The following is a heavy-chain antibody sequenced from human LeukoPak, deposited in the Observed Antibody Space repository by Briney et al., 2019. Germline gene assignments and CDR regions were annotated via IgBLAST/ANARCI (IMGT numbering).Heavy chain of an antibody. CDR1: GYTFTSYA. D-gene: IGHD2-2*02. CDR3: ARGDIVVVPAAISSYYYGMDV. V-gene: IGHV1-3*01. J-gene: IGHJ6*04. CDR2: INAGNGNT. Sequence: GASVKVSCKASGYTFTSYAMHWVRQAPGQRLERMGWINAGNGNTKYSQKFQGRVTITRDTSASTAYMELSSLRSEDTAVYYCARGDIVVVPAAISSYYYGMDVWGKGTTVTVSS.